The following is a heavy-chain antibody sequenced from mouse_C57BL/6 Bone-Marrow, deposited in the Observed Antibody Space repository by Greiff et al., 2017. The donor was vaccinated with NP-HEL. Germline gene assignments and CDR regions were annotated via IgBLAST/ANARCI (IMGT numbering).Heavy chain of an antibody. J-gene: IGHJ2*01. D-gene: IGHD1-1*01. CDR1: GYAFTHYL. CDR2: INPGSGGT. V-gene: IGHV1-54*01. CDR3: ARFTVVGDYLDY. Sequence: VQLQESGAELVRPGTSVKVSCKASGYAFTHYLIEWVKQRPGQGLEWIGVINPGSGGTNYNEKFKGKATLTADKSSSTAYMQLSSLTSEDSAVDFCARFTVVGDYLDYWGQGTTLTVSS.